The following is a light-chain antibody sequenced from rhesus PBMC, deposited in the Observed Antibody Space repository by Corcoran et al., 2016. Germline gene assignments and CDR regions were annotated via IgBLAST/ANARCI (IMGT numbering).Light chain of an antibody. Sequence: QAALTQPRSVSGSPGQSVTISCTGTSSDIGNYNYVSWYQQHPVTAPKVIIYEVRKRPSGVSDRFSGSKSGNTASLTISGLQAEDEADYYCSSYAGSDTYIFGSGTRLSVL. CDR2: EVR. CDR1: SSDIGNYNY. CDR3: SSYAGSDTYI. V-gene: IGLV2-32*02. J-gene: IGLJ1*01.